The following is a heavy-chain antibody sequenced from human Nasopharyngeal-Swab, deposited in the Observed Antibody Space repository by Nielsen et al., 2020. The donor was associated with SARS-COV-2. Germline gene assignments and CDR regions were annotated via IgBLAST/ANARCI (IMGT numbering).Heavy chain of an antibody. J-gene: IGHJ4*02. CDR3: ATDLDHFGGENRFDS. Sequence: SETLSLTCIVSGDSMSRFWWSWIWQAPGKGLEWVGYISATGTTTYNPSLKSRATIFIDSSRRQFSLRLSSVTAADTAVYYCATDLDHFGGENRFDSWGQGTLVTVSS. CDR1: GDSMSRFW. V-gene: IGHV4-4*08. CDR2: ISATGTT. D-gene: IGHD4-23*01.